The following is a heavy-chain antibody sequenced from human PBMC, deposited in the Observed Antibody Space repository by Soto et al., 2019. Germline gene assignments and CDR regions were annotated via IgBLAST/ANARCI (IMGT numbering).Heavy chain of an antibody. CDR1: GFTFSSYG. Sequence: QVQLVESGGGVVQPGRSLRLSCAASGFTFSSYGMHWVRQAPGKGLEWVAVIWYDGSNKYYADSVKGRFTISRDNSKNTLYLQMNSLRAEDTAVYYCARDLIPGTNYAFWSGYPSPFDYWGQGTLVTVSS. CDR2: IWYDGSNK. D-gene: IGHD3-3*01. V-gene: IGHV3-33*01. CDR3: ARDLIPGTNYAFWSGYPSPFDY. J-gene: IGHJ4*02.